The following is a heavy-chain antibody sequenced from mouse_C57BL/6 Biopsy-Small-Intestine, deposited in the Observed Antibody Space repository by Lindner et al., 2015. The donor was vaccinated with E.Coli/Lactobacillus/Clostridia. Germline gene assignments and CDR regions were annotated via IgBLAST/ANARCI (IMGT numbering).Heavy chain of an antibody. CDR1: GFNIKDDY. Sequence: VQLQESGAELVRPGASVKLSCTASGFNIKDDYMHWMKQRPEQGLEWIGWIDPENGDTEYASKFQGKATITADTSSNTAYLHLSSLTSEDTAVYYCTTGGPFAYWGQGTLVTVSA. V-gene: IGHV14-4*01. J-gene: IGHJ3*01. CDR3: TTGGPFAY. CDR2: IDPENGDT.